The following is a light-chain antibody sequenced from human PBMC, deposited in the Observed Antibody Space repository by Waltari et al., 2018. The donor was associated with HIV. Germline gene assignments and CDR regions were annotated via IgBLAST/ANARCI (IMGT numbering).Light chain of an antibody. V-gene: IGLV2-11*01. CDR2: DVD. CDR1: NNDIGSYSY. J-gene: IGLJ1*01. Sequence: QSALTQPRSVSGSPGQSVTISCTGSNNDIGSYSYVSWYQHQPGEAPTVIIYDVDQRPSGVPDRFSGSRSGNTASLTISGLQTEDESDYYCCSYAGTNIWVFGTGTKVTV. CDR3: CSYAGTNIWV.